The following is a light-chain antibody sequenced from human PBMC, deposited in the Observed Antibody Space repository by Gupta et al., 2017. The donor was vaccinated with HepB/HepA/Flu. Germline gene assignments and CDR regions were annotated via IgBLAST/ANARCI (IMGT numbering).Light chain of an antibody. CDR2: NTF. J-gene: IGKJ4*01. V-gene: IGKV1-39*01. Sequence: IQMTQSPSSLSASIGDRVTFTCRAGQNINFDLNWYQQKPGKAPALLIYNTFPLEIGIPSRFSGSRSGTEFTLTIRRLQPEDFATYYCQQCDSARIAFGAGTKLE. CDR1: QNINFD. CDR3: QQCDSARIA.